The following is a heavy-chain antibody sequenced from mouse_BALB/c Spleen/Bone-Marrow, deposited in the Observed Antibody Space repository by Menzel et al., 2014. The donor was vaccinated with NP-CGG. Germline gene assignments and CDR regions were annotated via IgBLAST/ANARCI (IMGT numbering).Heavy chain of an antibody. CDR1: GNTFTSYW. V-gene: IGHV1-7*01. CDR2: INPTSGYT. J-gene: IGHJ4*01. CDR3: ATGYYAMDS. Sequence: QVQLQQSGAELAKPGASVKMSCKASGNTFTSYWMHWVKQRPGQGLEWIGYINPTSGYTEYNQKFKDKATLTADKSSSTAYMQLGSLTSEDSAVYYCATGYYAMDSWGQGSSVTVSS.